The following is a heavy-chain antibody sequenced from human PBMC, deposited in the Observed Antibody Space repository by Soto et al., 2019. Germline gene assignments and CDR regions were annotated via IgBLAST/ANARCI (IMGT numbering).Heavy chain of an antibody. D-gene: IGHD1-26*01. CDR1: GFTFSSYG. CDR3: ARALGATHPLYYYYYGMVV. J-gene: IGHJ6*01. Sequence: PGGSVRLSCAASGFTFSSYGMHWFRQAPGKGLEWVAVIWYDGSNKYYADSVKGRFTISRDNSKNTLYLQMNSLRAEDTDVYYCARALGATHPLYYYYYGMVVWGQGSTVTVAS. V-gene: IGHV3-33*01. CDR2: IWYDGSNK.